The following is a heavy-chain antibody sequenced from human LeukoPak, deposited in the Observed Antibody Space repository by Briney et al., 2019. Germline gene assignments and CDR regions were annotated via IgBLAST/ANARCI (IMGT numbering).Heavy chain of an antibody. CDR1: GASISSGGYS. V-gene: IGHV4-30-2*01. CDR3: ARGLSAIVY. D-gene: IGHD2-15*01. J-gene: IGHJ4*02. Sequence: SETLSLTCAVSGASISSGGYSWSWIRQPPGKALEWIGSIYHGGSTYYSPSLKSRVTISVDRSKNQFSLKLSSVTAADTAVYYCARGLSAIVYWGQGTLVTVSS. CDR2: IYHGGST.